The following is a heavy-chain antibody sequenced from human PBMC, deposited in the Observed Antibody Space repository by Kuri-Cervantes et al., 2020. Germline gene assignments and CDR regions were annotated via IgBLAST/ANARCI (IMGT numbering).Heavy chain of an antibody. V-gene: IGHV1-2*02. CDR2: INPSSGGT. D-gene: IGHD1-26*01. J-gene: IGHJ6*02. Sequence: ASVKVSCKASGYTFTGYYMHWVRRAPGQGLEWMGWINPSSGGTNYAQKFQGRVTMTRDTSISTAYMELSRLRSDDTAVYYCARKVGKPYYYYGMDVWGQGTTVTVSS. CDR1: GYTFTGYY. CDR3: ARKVGKPYYYYGMDV.